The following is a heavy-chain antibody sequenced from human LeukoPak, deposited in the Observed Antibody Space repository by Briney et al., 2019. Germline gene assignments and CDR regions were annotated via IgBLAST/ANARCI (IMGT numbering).Heavy chain of an antibody. J-gene: IGHJ4*02. CDR1: GGSISSYY. CDR2: IYYSGST. CDR3: ASGSYYFDY. V-gene: IGHV4-59*08. Sequence: SETLSLTCTVSGGSISSYYWSWIRQPPGKGLEWIGYIYYSGSTNYNPSLKSRVTISVDTSKDQFSLKLSSVTAADTAVYYCASGSYYFDYWGQGTLVTVSS. D-gene: IGHD1-26*01.